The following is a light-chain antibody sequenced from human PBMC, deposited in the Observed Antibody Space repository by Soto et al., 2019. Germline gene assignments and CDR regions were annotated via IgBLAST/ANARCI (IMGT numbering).Light chain of an antibody. J-gene: IGLJ1*01. CDR3: SSYTSRSTDV. V-gene: IGLV2-14*01. CDR2: DVT. CDR1: SSDVGGYNY. Sequence: QSALTQPASVSGSPGQSITISCTGSSSDVGGYNYVSWYQQYPGKAPKLMIYDVTNRPSGVSNRFSGSKSGNTASLTIFGRQPEDEADYYCSSYTSRSTDVFGTGTKLTVL.